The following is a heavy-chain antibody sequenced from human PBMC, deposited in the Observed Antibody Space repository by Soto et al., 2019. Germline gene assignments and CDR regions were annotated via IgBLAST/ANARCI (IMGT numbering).Heavy chain of an antibody. Sequence: ASVKVSCKASGYTFTRYYMHWVRQARGQGLEWMGWMTPISGETGYAQKFQGRVTMTRDTSTSTAYVELSSLTYEDSAIYYCARNKWNTGDFDYWGHGTLVTVSS. CDR1: GYTFTRYY. V-gene: IGHV1-8*01. CDR3: ARNKWNTGDFDY. D-gene: IGHD1-20*01. J-gene: IGHJ4*01. CDR2: MTPISGET.